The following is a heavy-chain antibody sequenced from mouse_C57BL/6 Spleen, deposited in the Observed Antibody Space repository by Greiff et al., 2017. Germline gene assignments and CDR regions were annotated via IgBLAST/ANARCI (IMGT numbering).Heavy chain of an antibody. V-gene: IGHV14-2*01. Sequence: EVQLQQSGAELVKPGASVKLSCTASGFNIKDYYMHWVKQRTEQGLEWIGRIDPEDGETKSAPKFQGKATITADTSSNTAYLQRSSLTSEDTAVYYCARGTVEANYFDYWGQGTTLTVSS. D-gene: IGHD1-1*01. CDR2: IDPEDGET. J-gene: IGHJ2*01. CDR1: GFNIKDYY. CDR3: ARGTVEANYFDY.